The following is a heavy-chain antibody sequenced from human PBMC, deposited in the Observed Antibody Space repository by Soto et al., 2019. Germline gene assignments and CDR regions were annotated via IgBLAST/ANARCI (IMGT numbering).Heavy chain of an antibody. CDR2: IFDSGTT. D-gene: IGHD7-27*01. Sequence: QVQLQESGPRLVKPSQTLSLTCTVSGGSITSDYSCWSWIRQPPGEGLEWIGHIFDSGTTYTNPSLRSQVAISLDTSKNHFSLTLSSVTAADTAVYYCARGPSGDKVHYWGQGALVTVSS. CDR1: GGSITSDYSC. V-gene: IGHV4-30-4*01. J-gene: IGHJ4*02. CDR3: ARGPSGDKVHY.